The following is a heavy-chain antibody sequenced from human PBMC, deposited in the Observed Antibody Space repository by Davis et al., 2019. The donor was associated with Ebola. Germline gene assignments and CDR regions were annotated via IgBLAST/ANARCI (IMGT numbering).Heavy chain of an antibody. J-gene: IGHJ4*02. CDR3: AKDPLGHTGENDY. Sequence: ASVKVSCKASGYTFTSYGITWVRQAPGQGLEWMGWINTNTGNPTYAQGFTGRFVFSLDTSVSTAYLQISSLKADDTAVYYCAKDPLGHTGENDYWGQGTLVAVSS. V-gene: IGHV7-4-1*02. CDR2: INTNTGNP. D-gene: IGHD2-8*02. CDR1: GYTFTSYG.